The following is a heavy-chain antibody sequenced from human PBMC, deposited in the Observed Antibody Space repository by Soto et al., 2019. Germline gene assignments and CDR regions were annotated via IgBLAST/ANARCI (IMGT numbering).Heavy chain of an antibody. CDR1: GFTFSSYW. CDR3: ARVVYGMDV. Sequence: EVQLVESGGGLVQPGGSLRLSCAASGFTFSSYWMHWVRQVPGKGLVWVSRINSDGSTTNYADSVKGRFTISRDKAKNTLYLQMNSVRAEDTAVYYCARVVYGMDVWGQGTTFTVSS. J-gene: IGHJ6*02. CDR2: INSDGSTT. V-gene: IGHV3-74*01.